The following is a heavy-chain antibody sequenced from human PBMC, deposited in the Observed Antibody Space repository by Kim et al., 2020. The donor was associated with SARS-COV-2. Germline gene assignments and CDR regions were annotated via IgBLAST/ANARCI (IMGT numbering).Heavy chain of an antibody. CDR3: ARGPNYSPFDY. D-gene: IGHD4-4*01. V-gene: IGHV3-48*03. CDR2: I. J-gene: IGHJ4*02. Sequence: IDNADYVCGRLPISRDNHKTSLYLQMNSLRAEDTAVYYCARGPNYSPFDYWGQGTLVTVSS.